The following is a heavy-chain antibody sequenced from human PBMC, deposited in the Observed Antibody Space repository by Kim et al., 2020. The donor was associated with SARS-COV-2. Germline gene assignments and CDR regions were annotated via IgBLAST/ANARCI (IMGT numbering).Heavy chain of an antibody. CDR1: GGSISSYY. V-gene: IGHV4-59*01. D-gene: IGHD3-22*01. CDR2: IYYSGST. CDR3: ASIGYDSSALGAFDV. Sequence: SETLSLTCTVSGGSISSYYWSWIRQPPGKGLDWIGYIYYSGSTNYNHSLKSRVTLSVDTSKNQFSLKLSSGAAAATAGYYCASIGYDSSALGAFDVCGKG. J-gene: IGHJ3*01.